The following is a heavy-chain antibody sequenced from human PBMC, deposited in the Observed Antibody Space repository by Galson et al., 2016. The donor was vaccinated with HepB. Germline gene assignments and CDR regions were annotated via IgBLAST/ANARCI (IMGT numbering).Heavy chain of an antibody. CDR2: LSPSSAYS. CDR1: GFTFSDYY. CDR3: ARANTRGVIDWYFNL. V-gene: IGHV3-11*06. D-gene: IGHD3-10*01. J-gene: IGHJ2*01. Sequence: SLRLSCAASGFTFSDYYMAWIRQAPGKGLGWLSHLSPSSAYSRYADSVKGRFSISRDNANNSLFLQLSSLRAEDTAVYFCARANTRGVIDWYFNLWGRGTLVAVSS.